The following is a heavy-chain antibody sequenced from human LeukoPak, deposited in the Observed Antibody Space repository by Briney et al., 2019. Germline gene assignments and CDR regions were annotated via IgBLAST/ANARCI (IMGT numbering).Heavy chain of an antibody. CDR3: ARHYAPGSHVDY. CDR1: GFTFSSYE. Sequence: GGSLRLSCAASGFTFSSYEMNWVRQAPGKGLEWVSYISRSGSTTYYADSVKGRFTISRDNAKNSLYLQMNSLRADDTAVYYCARHYAPGSHVDYWGQGTLVTVSS. D-gene: IGHD3-10*01. CDR2: ISRSGSTT. V-gene: IGHV3-48*03. J-gene: IGHJ4*02.